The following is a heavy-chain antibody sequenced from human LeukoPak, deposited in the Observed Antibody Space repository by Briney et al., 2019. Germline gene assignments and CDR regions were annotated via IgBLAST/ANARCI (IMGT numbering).Heavy chain of an antibody. J-gene: IGHJ4*02. V-gene: IGHV1-2*02. Sequence: GASVKVSCKASGYTFTVYYMHWVRQAPGPGLEWMGWINPNSGGTNYAQKFQGRVTMTRDTSISTAYMELSRLRSDDTAVYYCARITMVRGVSNDCWGQGTLVTVSS. D-gene: IGHD3-10*01. CDR3: ARITMVRGVSNDC. CDR1: GYTFTVYY. CDR2: INPNSGGT.